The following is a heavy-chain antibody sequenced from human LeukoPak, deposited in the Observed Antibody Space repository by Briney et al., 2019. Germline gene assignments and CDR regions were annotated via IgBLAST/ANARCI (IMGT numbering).Heavy chain of an antibody. J-gene: IGHJ5*02. CDR3: ARDNGYSYAP. D-gene: IGHD5-18*01. V-gene: IGHV4-59*01. Sequence: SETLSLTCAVSGGSISSSYWSWIRQPPGKRLEWIGDIFYSGSTKYNPSLKSRVTISVDTSKNQFSLKVSSVTAAATAVYYCARDNGYSYAPWGQGTLVTVSS. CDR2: IFYSGST. CDR1: GGSISSSY.